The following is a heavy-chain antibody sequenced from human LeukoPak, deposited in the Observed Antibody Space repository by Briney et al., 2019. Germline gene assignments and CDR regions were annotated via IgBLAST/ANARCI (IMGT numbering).Heavy chain of an antibody. Sequence: SGPTLVNPTQTLTLTYTFSGFSLSTSGVGVGWNRQPPGKALEWLALIYWNDDKRQRSSLKSRLTITKDTSKNQVVLTMTNMDPVDTATYYCAHTIEEQWLVAFDYWGQGTLVTVSS. J-gene: IGHJ4*02. D-gene: IGHD6-19*01. CDR2: IYWNDDK. V-gene: IGHV2-5*01. CDR3: AHTIEEQWLVAFDY. CDR1: GFSLSTSGVG.